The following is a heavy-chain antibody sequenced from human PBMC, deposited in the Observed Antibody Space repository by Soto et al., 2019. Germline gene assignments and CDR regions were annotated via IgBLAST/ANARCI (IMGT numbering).Heavy chain of an antibody. CDR2: IYYSGST. J-gene: IGHJ5*02. CDR3: ALNQIAVAGMGDNWFDP. D-gene: IGHD6-19*01. Sequence: PSETLSLTCTVSGGSISSYYWSWIRQPPGKGLEWIGYIYYSGSTNYNPSLKSRVTISVDTSKNQFSLKLSSVTAADTAVYYCALNQIAVAGMGDNWFDPWGQGTLVTVSS. CDR1: GGSISSYY. V-gene: IGHV4-59*08.